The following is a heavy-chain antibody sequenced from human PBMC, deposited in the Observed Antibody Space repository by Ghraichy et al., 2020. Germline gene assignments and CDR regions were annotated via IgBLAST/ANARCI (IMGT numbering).Heavy chain of an antibody. CDR1: GFTFSSYS. J-gene: IGHJ6*02. CDR2: ISSSSTTI. Sequence: GESLNISCAASGFTFSSYSMNWVRQAPGKGLEWVSYISSSSTTIYYTDSVKGRFTISRDNAKNSLYLQMNSLRDEDTAVYYCARDYSSSWYTGMDVWGQGTTVTVSS. CDR3: ARDYSSSWYTGMDV. V-gene: IGHV3-48*02. D-gene: IGHD6-13*01.